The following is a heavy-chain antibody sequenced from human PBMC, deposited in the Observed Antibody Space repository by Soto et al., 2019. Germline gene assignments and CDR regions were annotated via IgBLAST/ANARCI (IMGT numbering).Heavy chain of an antibody. J-gene: IGHJ4*02. D-gene: IGHD3-3*01. V-gene: IGHV4-61*01. Sequence: LSLTCTVSGGSVSSGSYYWSWIRQPPGKGLEYIGYLYYSGSTNYNPSLKSRVTISVDTPKNQFSLKLTSVTAADTAIYYCARGQAFWTGYYRMPYYFDYWGQGTLVTVSS. CDR3: ARGQAFWTGYYRMPYYFDY. CDR2: LYYSGST. CDR1: GGSVSSGSYY.